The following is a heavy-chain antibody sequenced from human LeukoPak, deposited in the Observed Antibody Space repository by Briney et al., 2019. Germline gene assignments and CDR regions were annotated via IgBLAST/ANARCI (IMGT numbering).Heavy chain of an antibody. CDR3: AGMRITTPTVRTLDY. J-gene: IGHJ4*02. CDR2: IYYTGST. CDR1: GGSMSTYY. D-gene: IGHD1-14*01. V-gene: IGHV4-59*12. Sequence: SETLSLTCTVSGGSMSTYYWTWIRQPPGKGLEWIGFIYYTGSTNYNPSLKSRVTISEDTSKNQFSLKLSSVTAADTAVYYCAGMRITTPTVRTLDYWGQGTLVTVSS.